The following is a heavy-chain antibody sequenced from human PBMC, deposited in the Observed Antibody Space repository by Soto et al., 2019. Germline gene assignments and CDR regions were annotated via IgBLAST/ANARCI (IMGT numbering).Heavy chain of an antibody. CDR3: ARGELLRD. D-gene: IGHD1-26*01. CDR1: GFTFSEYY. Sequence: EVQLVESGGGLVQPGGSLRLSCVASGFTFSEYYMDWVRQAPGKGLEWVGRIRNKANSYTTEYGASVKGRFTISRDDSKNSLYLKMNSLKTEDTAVYYCARGELLRDWGQGTLVTVSS. CDR2: IRNKANSYTT. V-gene: IGHV3-72*01. J-gene: IGHJ4*02.